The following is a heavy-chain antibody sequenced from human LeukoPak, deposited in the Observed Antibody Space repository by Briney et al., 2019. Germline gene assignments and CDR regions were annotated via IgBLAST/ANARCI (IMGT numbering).Heavy chain of an antibody. Sequence: SETLSLTCAVSGGSFSGYYWSWIRQPPGKGLEWIGEINESGGTNYNPSLKSRVTISVDTSKNHFSLKLSSVTAADTAVYSSAGGKGRIVRAAIPGWFDPWGQGTLVTVSS. V-gene: IGHV4-34*01. CDR2: INESGGT. CDR3: AGGKGRIVRAAIPGWFDP. CDR1: GGSFSGYY. D-gene: IGHD2-2*01. J-gene: IGHJ5*02.